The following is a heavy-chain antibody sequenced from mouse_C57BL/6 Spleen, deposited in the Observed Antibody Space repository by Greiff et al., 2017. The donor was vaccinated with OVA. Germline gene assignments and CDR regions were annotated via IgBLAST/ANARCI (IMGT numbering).Heavy chain of an antibody. V-gene: IGHV1-64*01. J-gene: IGHJ2*01. CDR3: ARYVTGTGDY. D-gene: IGHD4-1*01. Sequence: VQLQESGAELVKPGASVKLSCKASGYTFTSYWMHWVKQRPGQGLEWIGMIHPNSGSTNYNEKFKSKATLTVDKSSSTAYMQLSSLTSEDSAVYYCARYVTGTGDYWGQGTTLTVSS. CDR1: GYTFTSYW. CDR2: IHPNSGST.